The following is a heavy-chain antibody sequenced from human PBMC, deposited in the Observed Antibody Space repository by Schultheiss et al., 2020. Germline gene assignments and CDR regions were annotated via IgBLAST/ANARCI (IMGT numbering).Heavy chain of an antibody. CDR1: GYTFTSYD. J-gene: IGHJ4*02. V-gene: IGHV1-46*01. Sequence: ASVKVSCKASGYTFTSYDINWVRQATGQGLEWMGIINPSGGSTSYAQKLQGRVTMTTDTSTSTAYMELRSLRSDDTAVYYCARDTLGITAAGVYWGQGTLVNVSS. D-gene: IGHD6-13*01. CDR2: INPSGGST. CDR3: ARDTLGITAAGVY.